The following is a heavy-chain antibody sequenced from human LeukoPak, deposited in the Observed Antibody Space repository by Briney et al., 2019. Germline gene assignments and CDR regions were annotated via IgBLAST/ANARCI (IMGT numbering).Heavy chain of an antibody. J-gene: IGHJ1*01. CDR1: GYTFTGYY. CDR2: INSNSGGT. Sequence: ASVKVSCKASGYTFTGYYMHWVRQAPGQGLEWMGWINSNSGGTNYAQKFQGWVTMTRDTSISTAYMELSRLRSDDTAVYYCAREEADGCSGGSCYSSYVGEYFQHWGQGTLVTVSS. CDR3: AREEADGCSGGSCYSSYVGEYFQH. D-gene: IGHD2-15*01. V-gene: IGHV1-2*04.